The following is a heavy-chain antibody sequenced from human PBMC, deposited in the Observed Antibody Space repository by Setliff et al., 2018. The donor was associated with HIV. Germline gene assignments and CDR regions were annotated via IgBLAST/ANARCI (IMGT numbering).Heavy chain of an antibody. J-gene: IGHJ5*01. Sequence: SETLSLTCAVSGYSINDGYYWGWIRQPPGKGLEWIGNIHFSGSTYYNPSLKSRVTVSVDPSKNQFSLKLSSVTAADTAVYYCARTTYSGSYFNDSWGQGTLVTVSS. CDR3: ARTTYSGSYFNDS. CDR1: GYSINDGYY. CDR2: IHFSGST. V-gene: IGHV4-38-2*01. D-gene: IGHD1-26*01.